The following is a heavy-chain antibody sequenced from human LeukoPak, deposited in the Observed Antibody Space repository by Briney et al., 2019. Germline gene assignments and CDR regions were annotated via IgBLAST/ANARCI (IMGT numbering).Heavy chain of an antibody. J-gene: IGHJ3*02. CDR3: ARYARGYSYGRDAFDI. V-gene: IGHV4-39*01. Sequence: PSETLSLTCTVSGGSISSSSYYWGWIRQPPGKGLEWIGSIYYSGSTYYNPSLKSRVTISVDTSKNQFSLKLSSVTAADTAVYQCARYARGYSYGRDAFDIWGQGTMVTVSS. CDR1: GGSISSSSYY. D-gene: IGHD5-18*01. CDR2: IYYSGST.